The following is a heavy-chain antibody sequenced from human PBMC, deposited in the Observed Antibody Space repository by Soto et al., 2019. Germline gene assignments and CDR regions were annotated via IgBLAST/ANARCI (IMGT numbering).Heavy chain of an antibody. D-gene: IGHD3-22*01. CDR2: IDWDDNT. CDR1: GFSLTTNGMC. CDR3: ARIPCGNYYTENFFDP. J-gene: IGHJ5*02. Sequence: SGPTLVNTTQTLTLTCTFSGFSLTTNGMCLSWIRQPPGKALEWLALIDWDDNTYYSTSLNNRLTLSKDTSKNQVVLLVRHMGPVDTATYYCARIPCGNYYTENFFDPWGQGIPVTVSS. V-gene: IGHV2-70*01.